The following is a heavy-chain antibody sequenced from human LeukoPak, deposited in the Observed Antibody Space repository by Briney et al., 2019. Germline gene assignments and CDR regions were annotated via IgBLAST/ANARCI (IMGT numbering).Heavy chain of an antibody. Sequence: GGSLRLSCAASGFTFSNYAMRWVRQAPGKGLEWVSGISGSGDSTYYADSVKGRFTLSRDNSKNTLYLQMNSLRAEDTAVYCCARRSGIAVAGAFDYWGQETLVTVSS. CDR3: ARRSGIAVAGAFDY. V-gene: IGHV3-23*01. CDR1: GFTFSNYA. D-gene: IGHD6-19*01. CDR2: ISGSGDST. J-gene: IGHJ4*02.